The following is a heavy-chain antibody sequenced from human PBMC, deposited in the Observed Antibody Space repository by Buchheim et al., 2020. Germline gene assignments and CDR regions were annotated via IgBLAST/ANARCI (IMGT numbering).Heavy chain of an antibody. CDR2: INHSGST. J-gene: IGHJ4*02. V-gene: IGHV4-34*01. D-gene: IGHD3-10*01. Sequence: QVQLQQWGAGLLKPSETLSLTCAVYGGSFSGYYWSWIRQPPGKGLEWIGEINHSGSTNYNPSLKSRVTISVDTSKNQLSLKLSSVTAADTAVYYCARGLGYYYGSGSRYYFDYWGQGTL. CDR1: GGSFSGYY. CDR3: ARGLGYYYGSGSRYYFDY.